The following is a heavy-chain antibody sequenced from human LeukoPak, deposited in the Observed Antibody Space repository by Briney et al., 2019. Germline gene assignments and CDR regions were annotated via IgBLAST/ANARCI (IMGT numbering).Heavy chain of an antibody. V-gene: IGHV1-2*02. Sequence: GASVKLSCKASGYSFTDYNIHWGRQAPEQPLEWMEWINPKSGGPKYAQKFQGRVTMTRDTSISTAYMELSRLRYDDTAVYYCARSPVAGTFDYWGQGTLVTVSS. CDR3: ARSPVAGTFDY. CDR2: INPKSGGP. J-gene: IGHJ4*02. D-gene: IGHD6-19*01. CDR1: GYSFTDYN.